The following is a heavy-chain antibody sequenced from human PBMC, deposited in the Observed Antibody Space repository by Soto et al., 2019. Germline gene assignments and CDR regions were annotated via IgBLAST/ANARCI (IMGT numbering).Heavy chain of an antibody. J-gene: IGHJ4*02. CDR2: IYWDDDK. V-gene: IGHV2-5*02. D-gene: IGHD3-16*01. Sequence: QITLKESGPTLMRPTQTLTLTCTVSGFSLDTWGVGVGWIRQSPGKAPEWLALIYWDDDKRYSPSLKKRLTITKDTSKNQVVLTVTNMDPVDTVTYYCARALGSWGSYYFDHWGQGTLVTVSS. CDR1: GFSLDTWGVG. CDR3: ARALGSWGSYYFDH.